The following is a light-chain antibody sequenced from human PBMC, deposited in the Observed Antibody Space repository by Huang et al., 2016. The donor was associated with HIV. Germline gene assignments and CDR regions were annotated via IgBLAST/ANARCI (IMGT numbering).Light chain of an antibody. V-gene: IGKV1-33*01. Sequence: DIQMTQSPSSLSASVGDRVTITCHASQDISNYLSWYQHKPGRAPKHLIFDASSLETGVPSRFSGSGSGTYFTLTITSLQPEDVATYYCQHYDDPYTFGQGTKLEIK. CDR2: DAS. CDR1: QDISNY. J-gene: IGKJ2*01. CDR3: QHYDDPYT.